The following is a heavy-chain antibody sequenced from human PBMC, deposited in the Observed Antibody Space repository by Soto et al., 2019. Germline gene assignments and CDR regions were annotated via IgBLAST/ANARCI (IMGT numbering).Heavy chain of an antibody. CDR3: ARLVNLSGYEVWYYYYGMDV. CDR2: IDPSDSYT. V-gene: IGHV5-10-1*01. J-gene: IGHJ6*02. CDR1: GYSFTSYW. D-gene: IGHD5-12*01. Sequence: GESLKISCKDSGYSFTSYWISWVRQMPGKGLEWMGRIDPSDSYTNYSPSFQGHVTISADKSVSTAYLQWSSLKASDTAMYYCARLVNLSGYEVWYYYYGMDVWGQGTTVTVSS.